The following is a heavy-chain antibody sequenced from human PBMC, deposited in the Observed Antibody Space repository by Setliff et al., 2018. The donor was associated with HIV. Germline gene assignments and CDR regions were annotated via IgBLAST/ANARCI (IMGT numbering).Heavy chain of an antibody. CDR2: INPSGGST. CDR1: GYTFTSYY. V-gene: IGHV1-46*01. CDR3: ARPVGAMGFDP. Sequence: ASVKVSCKASGYTFTSYYLHWVRQAPGQGLEWMGIINPSGGSTTYAQKFQGRVTMTRDTSASTVYMELSSLRSEDTAVYYCARPVGAMGFDPWGQGTLVTVSS. J-gene: IGHJ5*02. D-gene: IGHD1-26*01.